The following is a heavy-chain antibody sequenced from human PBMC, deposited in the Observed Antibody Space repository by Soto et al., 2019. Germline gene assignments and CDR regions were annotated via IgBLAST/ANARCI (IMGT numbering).Heavy chain of an antibody. J-gene: IGHJ6*03. CDR2: ISGSGGST. CDR1: GFTFSSYA. Sequence: GGSLRLSCAASGFTFSSYAMSWVRQAPGKGLEWVSAISGSGGSTYYAESVKGRFTISRDNSKNTLYLQMNSLRAEDTAVYYCAKDKLGYCSGGSCHPRPYYMAVWGKGTTVTVSS. CDR3: AKDKLGYCSGGSCHPRPYYMAV. D-gene: IGHD2-15*01. V-gene: IGHV3-23*01.